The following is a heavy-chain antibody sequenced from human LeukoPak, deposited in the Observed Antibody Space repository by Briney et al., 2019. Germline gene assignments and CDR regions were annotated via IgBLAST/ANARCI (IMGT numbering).Heavy chain of an antibody. D-gene: IGHD5-18*01. CDR2: INPNSGGT. CDR3: AKNVRDTGTFDY. CDR1: GYAFTGYY. V-gene: IGHV1-2*06. J-gene: IGHJ4*02. Sequence: GASVKVSCKASGYAFTGYYMHWVRQAPGQGLEWMGRINPNSGGTNYAQKFQGRVTMTRDTSISTAYMELSRLRSDDTAVYYCAKNVRDTGTFDYWGQGTLVTVSS.